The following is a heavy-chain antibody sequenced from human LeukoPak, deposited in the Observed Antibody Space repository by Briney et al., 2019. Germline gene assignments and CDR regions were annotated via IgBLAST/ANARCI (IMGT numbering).Heavy chain of an antibody. D-gene: IGHD3-22*01. V-gene: IGHV4-59*01. Sequence: PSETLSLTCTVSGGSISSYYWSWIRQPPGKGLEWIGYIYYSGSTNYNPSLKSRVTISVDTSKNQFSLRLTSLTAADTAVYYCARTLYDSSACYLFDSWGQGTLVTVSS. CDR1: GGSISSYY. CDR3: ARTLYDSSACYLFDS. J-gene: IGHJ5*01. CDR2: IYYSGST.